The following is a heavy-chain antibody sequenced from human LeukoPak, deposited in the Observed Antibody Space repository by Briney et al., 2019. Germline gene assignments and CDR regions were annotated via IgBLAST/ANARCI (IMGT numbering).Heavy chain of an antibody. Sequence: GESLKISCQGSGYSFTNYWIGWVRPMPGKSLEWVGIIYPGDSETRYSPSFQGQVTISADKSISTAYLQWSSLKASDTAMYYCARQSWTGFGELSLKDAFDIWGQGTMVTVSS. CDR3: ARQSWTGFGELSLKDAFDI. D-gene: IGHD3-10*01. V-gene: IGHV5-51*01. CDR2: IYPGDSET. J-gene: IGHJ3*02. CDR1: GYSFTNYW.